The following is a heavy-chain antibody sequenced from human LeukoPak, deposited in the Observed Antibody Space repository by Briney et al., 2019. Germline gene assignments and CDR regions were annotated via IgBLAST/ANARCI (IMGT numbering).Heavy chain of an antibody. CDR1: GFTFSSYS. D-gene: IGHD6-13*01. V-gene: IGHV3-21*01. CDR3: ARGDSSSWYDFDY. Sequence: PGGSLRLSCAASGFTFSSYSMNWVRQAPGKGLEWVSSISSSSSYIYYADSVKGRFTISRDNAKNSPYLQMNSLRAEDTAVYYCARGDSSSWYDFDYWGQRTLVTVSS. J-gene: IGHJ4*02. CDR2: ISSSSSYI.